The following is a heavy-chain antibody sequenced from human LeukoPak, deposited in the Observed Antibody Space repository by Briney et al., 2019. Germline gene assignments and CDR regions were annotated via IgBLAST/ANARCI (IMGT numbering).Heavy chain of an antibody. CDR3: ARDEIPRVTDY. D-gene: IGHD2-21*02. CDR1: GFTFSSYS. J-gene: IGHJ4*02. V-gene: IGHV3-48*04. Sequence: PGGSLRLSCAASGFTFSSYSMNWVRQAPGKGLEWVSYISSSSSTIYYADSVKGRFTISRDNAKNSLYLQMNSLRAEDTAVYYCARDEIPRVTDYWGQGTLVTVSS. CDR2: ISSSSSTI.